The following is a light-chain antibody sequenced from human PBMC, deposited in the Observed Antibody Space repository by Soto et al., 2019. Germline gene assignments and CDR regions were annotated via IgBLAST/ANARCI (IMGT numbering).Light chain of an antibody. Sequence: EIVLTQSPGTLSLSPGERATLSCRASRNVGSKLAWYMQRPGQSPRLLIYDASTRATGVPARFSGSGSGTEFTLTISSLQSEDFAVYYCQHYIAWPEFGQGTKV. J-gene: IGKJ1*01. V-gene: IGKV3-15*01. CDR2: DAS. CDR1: RNVGSK. CDR3: QHYIAWPE.